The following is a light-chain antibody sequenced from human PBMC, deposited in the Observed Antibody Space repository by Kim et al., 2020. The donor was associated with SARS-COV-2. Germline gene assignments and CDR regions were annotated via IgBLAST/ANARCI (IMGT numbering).Light chain of an antibody. Sequence: GQKVAISCSGRTSNIGSNAVSWYQQFPATAPKLLIYSSDQRPSGVPDRFSGSKSGTSASLAINGLQSEDEADYYCAAWDDSLNGWVFGGGTKLTVL. CDR2: SSD. V-gene: IGLV1-44*01. CDR1: TSNIGSNA. CDR3: AAWDDSLNGWV. J-gene: IGLJ3*02.